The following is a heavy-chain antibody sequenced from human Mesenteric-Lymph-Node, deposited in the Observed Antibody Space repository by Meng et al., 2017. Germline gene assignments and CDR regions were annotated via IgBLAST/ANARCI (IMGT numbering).Heavy chain of an antibody. CDR2: INPNSGGT. D-gene: IGHD6-13*01. CDR1: GYTFTGYY. CDR3: ARGMRWDSSSWFYFDY. Sequence: ASVKVSCKASGYTFTGYYMHWVRQAPGQGLEWMGWINPNSGGTNYAQKFQGRVTMTRDTSISTAYMELNSLRAEDTAVYYCARGMRWDSSSWFYFDYWGQGTLVTVSS. J-gene: IGHJ4*02. V-gene: IGHV1-2*02.